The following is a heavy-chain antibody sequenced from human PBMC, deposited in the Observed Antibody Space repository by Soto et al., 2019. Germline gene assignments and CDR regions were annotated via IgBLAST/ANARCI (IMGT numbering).Heavy chain of an antibody. CDR1: GFRFRNYG. J-gene: IGHJ4*02. V-gene: IGHV3-30*18. CDR3: AKDKYGANPGSPFDS. CDR2: ISDDEKNK. D-gene: IGHD2-8*01. Sequence: PGGSLRLSCEASGFRFRNYGIHWARQAPGKGLEWVATISDDEKNKYYAESVKGRFTISRDNSKNTLYLQMNSLRVEDTALYYCAKDKYGANPGSPFDSWGQGTVVTVSS.